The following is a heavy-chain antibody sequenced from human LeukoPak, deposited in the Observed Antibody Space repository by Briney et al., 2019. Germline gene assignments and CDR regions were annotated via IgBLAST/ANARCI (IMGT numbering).Heavy chain of an antibody. CDR2: ISAYNGNT. CDR1: GYTFTSYG. D-gene: IGHD1-1*01. CDR3: ARDIATVQHQD. Sequence: ASVRVSCKTSGYTFTSYGISWVRQAPGQGLEWMGWISAYNGNTNYVQKFRGRVAMTTDTSTSTVYMDPRSLRSDDTAVYYCARDIATVQHQDWGQGTLVTVSS. J-gene: IGHJ4*02. V-gene: IGHV1-18*01.